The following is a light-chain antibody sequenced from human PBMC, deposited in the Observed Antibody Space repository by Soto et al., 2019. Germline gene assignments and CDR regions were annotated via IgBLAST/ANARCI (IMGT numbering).Light chain of an antibody. CDR1: QSVSSSY. V-gene: IGKV3-20*01. J-gene: IGKJ1*01. Sequence: EIVLTQSRGTLSLSPGDRGTLSCRASQSVSSSYLAWYQQKPGQAPRLLIYGASSRATGIPDRFSGSGSGTDFTLTISRLEPEDFAVYYCQQYGSSPRTFGQGTKVDIK. CDR2: GAS. CDR3: QQYGSSPRT.